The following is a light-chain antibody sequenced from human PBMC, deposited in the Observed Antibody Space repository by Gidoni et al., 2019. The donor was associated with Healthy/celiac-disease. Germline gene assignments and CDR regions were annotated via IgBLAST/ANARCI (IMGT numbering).Light chain of an antibody. CDR1: QSVSSSY. CDR2: GAS. J-gene: IGKJ1*01. CDR3: QQYGSSPQT. V-gene: IGKV3-20*01. Sequence: VLTQSPGTLSLSPGERATLSCRASQSVSSSYLAWYQQKPGQAPRLLIYGASSRATGIPDRFSGSGSGTDFTLTISRLEPEDFAVYYCQQYGSSPQTFGQGTKVEIK.